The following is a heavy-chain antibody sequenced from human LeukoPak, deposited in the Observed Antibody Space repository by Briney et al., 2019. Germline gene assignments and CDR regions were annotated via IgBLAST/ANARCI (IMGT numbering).Heavy chain of an antibody. J-gene: IGHJ4*02. V-gene: IGHV1-24*01. Sequence: ASVKVSCKVSGYTLTELSMHWVRQAPGKGLAWMGGFDPEDGETIYAQKFQGRVTMTEDTSTDTAYMELSSLRSEDTAVYYCARNYGSGSYREGFDYWGQGTLVTVSS. CDR2: FDPEDGET. CDR3: ARNYGSGSYREGFDY. CDR1: GYTLTELS. D-gene: IGHD3-10*01.